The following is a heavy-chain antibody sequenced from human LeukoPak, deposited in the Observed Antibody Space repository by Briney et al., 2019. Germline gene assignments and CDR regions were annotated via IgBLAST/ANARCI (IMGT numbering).Heavy chain of an antibody. CDR3: ARVLMVYAINWFDP. V-gene: IGHV4-34*01. J-gene: IGHJ5*02. CDR2: INHSGST. D-gene: IGHD2-8*01. Sequence: PSETRSLTCAVYGGSFSGYYWSWIRQPPGKGQEWIGEINHSGSTNYNPSLKSRVTISVDTSKNQFSLKLSSVTIADTAVYYCARVLMVYAINWFDPWGQGTLVTVSS. CDR1: GGSFSGYY.